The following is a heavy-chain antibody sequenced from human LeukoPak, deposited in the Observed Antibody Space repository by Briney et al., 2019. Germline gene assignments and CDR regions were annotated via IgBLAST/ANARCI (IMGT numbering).Heavy chain of an antibody. Sequence: PSETLSLTCTVSDGSISSSSYHWGWIRQPPGKGLEWIGSIYYSGSTYYNPSPKSRVTISVDMSKNQFSLRLSSVTAADTAVYYCARVGLTGTYAFDIWGQGTMVTVSS. CDR3: ARVGLTGTYAFDI. CDR2: IYYSGST. D-gene: IGHD1-7*01. V-gene: IGHV4-39*07. J-gene: IGHJ3*02. CDR1: DGSISSSSYH.